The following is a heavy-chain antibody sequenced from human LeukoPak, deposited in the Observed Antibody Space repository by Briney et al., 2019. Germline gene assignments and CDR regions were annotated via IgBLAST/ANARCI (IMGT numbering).Heavy chain of an antibody. J-gene: IGHJ4*02. D-gene: IGHD6-19*01. CDR1: GGSISSYY. V-gene: IGHV4-4*07. CDR2: IYTSGST. CDR3: ARERRYNSAWLAYYFDY. Sequence: SETLSLTCTVSGGSISSYYWSWIRQPAGKGLEWIGRIYTSGSTNYNPSLKSRVTISVDTSKNQFSLKLRSVTAADTAVYYCARERRYNSAWLAYYFDYWGQGTLVTVSS.